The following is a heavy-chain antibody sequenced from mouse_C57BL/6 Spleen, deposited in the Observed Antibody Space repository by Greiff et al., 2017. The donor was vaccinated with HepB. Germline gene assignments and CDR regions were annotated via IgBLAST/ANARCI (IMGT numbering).Heavy chain of an antibody. Sequence: QVQLQQPGTELVKPGASVKLSCKASGYTFTSYGMHWVKQRPGQGLEWIGNINPSNGGTNYNEKFKSKATMTVDKSTSTAYMQLSSLTSEDSAVYYCAKTYYGSSYWYFDVWGTGTTVTVSS. J-gene: IGHJ1*03. CDR1: GYTFTSYG. CDR3: AKTYYGSSYWYFDV. V-gene: IGHV1-53*01. D-gene: IGHD1-1*01. CDR2: INPSNGGT.